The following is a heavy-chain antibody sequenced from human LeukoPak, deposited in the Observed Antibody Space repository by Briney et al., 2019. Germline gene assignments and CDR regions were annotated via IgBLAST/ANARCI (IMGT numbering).Heavy chain of an antibody. CDR2: ISGSGDNT. V-gene: IGHV3-23*01. J-gene: IGHJ4*02. CDR1: GFTFSSYA. D-gene: IGHD3-22*01. Sequence: GWSLRLSCAASGFTFSSYAMSWVRQAPGKGLEWVSGISGSGDNTYYADSVKGRFTISRDNSKNTLYVQVNSLGTEDTAAYYCAKGSYYDSSGSFYFDYWGQGTLVTVSS. CDR3: AKGSYYDSSGSFYFDY.